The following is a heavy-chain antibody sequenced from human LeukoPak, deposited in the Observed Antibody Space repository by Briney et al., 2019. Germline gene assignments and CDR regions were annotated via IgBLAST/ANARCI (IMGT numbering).Heavy chain of an antibody. Sequence: ASVKVSCKASGYIFISHYIHWVRQAPGQGLEWMGIFNPSDGATTYSQKFQARVTMTRGTSTSTVHMEVSGLRSEDTAVYYCARISSAYYRDAFDIWGQGTLVTVSS. CDR3: ARISSAYYRDAFDI. CDR2: FNPSDGAT. J-gene: IGHJ3*02. CDR1: GYIFISHY. V-gene: IGHV1-46*01. D-gene: IGHD3-22*01.